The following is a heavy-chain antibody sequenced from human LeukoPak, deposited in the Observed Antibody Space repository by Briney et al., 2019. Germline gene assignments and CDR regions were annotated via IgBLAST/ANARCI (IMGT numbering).Heavy chain of an antibody. V-gene: IGHV3-30-3*01. D-gene: IGHD2/OR15-2a*01. CDR1: GFTLRSYA. Sequence: GGSLRLSCAASGFTLRSYAMSWVRQAPGKGLEWVAVISYDGSNKYYADSVKGRFTISRDNSKNTLYLQMNSLRAEDTAVYYCARDQIEVYYFDYWGQGTLVTVSS. J-gene: IGHJ4*02. CDR3: ARDQIEVYYFDY. CDR2: ISYDGSNK.